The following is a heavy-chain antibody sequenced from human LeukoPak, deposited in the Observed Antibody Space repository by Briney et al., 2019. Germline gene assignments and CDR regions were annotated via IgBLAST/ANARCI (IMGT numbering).Heavy chain of an antibody. D-gene: IGHD5-18*01. CDR2: IYHSGST. CDR3: ARAMASYGYLQRGSSSPSGAFDI. CDR1: GGSISSSNW. Sequence: SGTLSLTCAVSGGSISSSNWWSWVRQPPGKGLEWIGEIYHSGSTNYNPSLKSRVTISVDKSKNQFSLKLSSVTAADTAVYYCARAMASYGYLQRGSSSPSGAFDIWGQGTMVTVSS. V-gene: IGHV4-4*02. J-gene: IGHJ3*02.